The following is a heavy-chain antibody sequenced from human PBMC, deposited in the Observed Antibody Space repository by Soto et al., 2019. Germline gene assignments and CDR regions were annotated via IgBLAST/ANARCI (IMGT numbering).Heavy chain of an antibody. CDR1: GITFSTYA. CDR3: AADYLRHNSLNGYYYSYGMDV. J-gene: IGHJ6*02. D-gene: IGHD4-17*01. Sequence: GGSRRLSCAGSGITFSTYAMSWVRRAPGKGLEWVSTIGSNGADKQYADFVKGRFTVSRDSSKSTLSLQMNSLRAEDTAVYYCAADYLRHNSLNGYYYSYGMDVWGQGTTVTVSS. V-gene: IGHV3-23*01. CDR2: IGSNGADK.